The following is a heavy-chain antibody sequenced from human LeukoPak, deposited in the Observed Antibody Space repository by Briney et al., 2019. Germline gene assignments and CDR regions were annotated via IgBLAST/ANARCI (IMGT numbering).Heavy chain of an antibody. CDR1: GFTFSSYA. CDR3: AKDLSPTTVRGLFDY. V-gene: IGHV3-23*01. CDR2: FSGRGGNT. D-gene: IGHD3-10*01. J-gene: IGHJ4*02. Sequence: GVSLRLSCAASGFTFSSYAMSWVRQAPGKGLEWVSDFSGRGGNTYYADSVKGRFTISRDNSKNTVNLQMNSLRAENTAVYYCAKDLSPTTVRGLFDYWGQGTLVTVYS.